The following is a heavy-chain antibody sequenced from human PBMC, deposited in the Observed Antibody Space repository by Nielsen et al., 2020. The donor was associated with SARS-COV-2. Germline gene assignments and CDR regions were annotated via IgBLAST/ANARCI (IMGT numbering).Heavy chain of an antibody. CDR1: GFTFSSYG. CDR3: ARSGYSYGSLNYYYGMDV. Sequence: GGSLRLSCAASGFTFSSYGMHWVRQAPGKGLEWVAVIWYDGSNKYYADSVKGRFTISRDNSKNTLYLQMNSLRAEDTAVYYCARSGYSYGSLNYYYGMDVWGQGTTVTVSS. V-gene: IGHV3-33*01. CDR2: IWYDGSNK. D-gene: IGHD5-18*01. J-gene: IGHJ6*02.